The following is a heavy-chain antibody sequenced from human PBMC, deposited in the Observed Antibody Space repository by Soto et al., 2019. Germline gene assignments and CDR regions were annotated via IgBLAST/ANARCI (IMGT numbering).Heavy chain of an antibody. J-gene: IGHJ4*02. V-gene: IGHV1-69*12. Sequence: QVQLVQSGAEVKKPGSSVKVSCKASGGTFSSYAISWVRQAPGQGLEWMGGIIPIFGTANYAQKFQGRVTITADESTSTAYMGLSSLRSEDTAVYYCARDPPDYGDPFSGGGWGQGTLVTVSS. CDR2: IIPIFGTA. CDR3: ARDPPDYGDPFSGGG. CDR1: GGTFSSYA. D-gene: IGHD4-17*01.